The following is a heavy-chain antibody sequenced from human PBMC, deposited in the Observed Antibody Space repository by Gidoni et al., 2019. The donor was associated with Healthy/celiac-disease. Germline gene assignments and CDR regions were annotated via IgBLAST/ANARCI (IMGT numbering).Heavy chain of an antibody. D-gene: IGHD1-26*01. CDR3: ARDPTAGGSWNYYFDY. Sequence: QVQLVESGGGVVQPGRSLRPPCAASGFTFSSYAMHWVRPAPGKGLEWVAVISYDGSNKYYADSLKGRFTISRDNSKNTLYLQMNSLRAEDTAVYYCARDPTAGGSWNYYFDYWGQGTLVTVSS. CDR1: GFTFSSYA. CDR2: ISYDGSNK. V-gene: IGHV3-30-3*01. J-gene: IGHJ4*02.